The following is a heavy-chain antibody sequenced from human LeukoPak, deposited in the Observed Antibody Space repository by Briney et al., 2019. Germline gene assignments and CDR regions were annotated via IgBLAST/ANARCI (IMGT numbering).Heavy chain of an antibody. CDR3: AKDRSDYVWGSYRAFDY. CDR2: ISGSGGST. J-gene: IGHJ4*02. D-gene: IGHD3-16*02. V-gene: IGHV3-23*01. CDR1: GFTFSSYA. Sequence: GGSLRLSCVASGFTFSSYAMSWVRQAPGKGLEWVSAISGSGGSTYYADSVKGRFTISRDNSKNTLYLQMNSLRAEDTAVYYCAKDRSDYVWGSYRAFDYWGQGTLVTVSS.